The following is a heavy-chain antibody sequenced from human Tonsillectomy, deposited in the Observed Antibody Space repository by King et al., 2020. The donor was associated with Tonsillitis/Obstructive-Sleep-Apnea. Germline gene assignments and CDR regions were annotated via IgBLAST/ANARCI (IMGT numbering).Heavy chain of an antibody. CDR1: GGSFSGSY. V-gene: IGHV4-34*01. Sequence: QLHQLLAGLLKPSDTLSLTCAVYGGSFSGSYWIWIRQPPGKGLEWIGKIDHSGSTNYNPSLKNRVTISAATSKTQFSLPLTSVTAAAKAGEYGARERKNCDVESWGKGQMVTVS. J-gene: IGHJ3*02. CDR2: IDHSGST. D-gene: IGHD1-1*01. CDR3: ARERKNCDVES.